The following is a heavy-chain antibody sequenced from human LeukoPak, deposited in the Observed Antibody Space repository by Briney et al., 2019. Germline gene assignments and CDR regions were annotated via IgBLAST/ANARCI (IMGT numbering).Heavy chain of an antibody. D-gene: IGHD3-10*01. J-gene: IGHJ2*01. CDR3: ARDLPYYGSGSTTHWYFDL. CDR1: GYSISSGYY. Sequence: NPSETLSLTCTVSGYSISSGYYWGWIRQPPGKGLEWIGSIDHSGSTYYNPSLKSRVTISVDTSKNQFSLKLSSVTAADTAVYYCARDLPYYGSGSTTHWYFDLWGRGTLVTVSS. V-gene: IGHV4-38-2*02. CDR2: IDHSGST.